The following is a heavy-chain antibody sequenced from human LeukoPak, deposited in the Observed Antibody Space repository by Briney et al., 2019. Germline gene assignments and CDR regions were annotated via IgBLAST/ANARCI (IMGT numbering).Heavy chain of an antibody. V-gene: IGHV3-49*04. Sequence: PGGSLRLSCTASGFTFGDYAMSWVRQAPGKGLEWVGFITSKAYGRTTEYAASVKGRFNISRDDSESIAYLQMNRLKTEDTAMYYCSRFIYCRGGSCCFDPWGQGTLVTVPS. J-gene: IGHJ5*02. CDR2: ITSKAYGRTT. D-gene: IGHD2-15*01. CDR3: SRFIYCRGGSCCFDP. CDR1: GFTFGDYA.